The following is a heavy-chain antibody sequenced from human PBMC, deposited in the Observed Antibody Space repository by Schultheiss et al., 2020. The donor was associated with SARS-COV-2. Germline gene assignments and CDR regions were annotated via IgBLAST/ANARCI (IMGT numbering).Heavy chain of an antibody. CDR3: ARQSKYDSGGYQDAFDI. J-gene: IGHJ3*02. CDR1: GGSIRSGESY. V-gene: IGHV4-30-4*01. Sequence: SETLSLTCTVSGGSIRSGESYWSWIRQSPGKGLEWIGYIDYSGRIFYNPSLKSRLTISVDTSKNQFSLKLSSVTSADAAVYYCARQSKYDSGGYQDAFDIWGQGTMVTVSS. D-gene: IGHD3-22*01. CDR2: IDYSGRI.